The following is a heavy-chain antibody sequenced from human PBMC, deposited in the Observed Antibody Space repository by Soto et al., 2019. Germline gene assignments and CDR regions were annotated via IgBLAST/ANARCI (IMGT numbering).Heavy chain of an antibody. J-gene: IGHJ6*02. D-gene: IGHD2-2*02. Sequence: QVQLQQWGAGLLKPSETLSLTCAVYGGSFSGYYWSWIRQPPGKGLEWIGEINHSGSTNYNPSLKLRVTISVNTSKNQFSLKLTSVTAADTAVYYCAGGYCSSTSCYKRIYGMDVWGQGTTVTVSS. CDR1: GGSFSGYY. CDR3: AGGYCSSTSCYKRIYGMDV. V-gene: IGHV4-34*01. CDR2: INHSGST.